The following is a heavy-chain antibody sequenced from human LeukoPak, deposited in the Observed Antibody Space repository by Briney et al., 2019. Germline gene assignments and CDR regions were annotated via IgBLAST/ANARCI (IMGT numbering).Heavy chain of an antibody. CDR1: GFTFSSYG. D-gene: IGHD3-16*01. J-gene: IGHJ4*02. V-gene: IGHV3-33*01. Sequence: GGSLRLSCAASGFTFSSYGMHWVRQAPGKGLEWVAVIWSDGSNEGYADSVKGRFTISRDNSKSTLYLQMNSLRVEDTAVYYCATDRGSAPFDYWGQGTLVTVSS. CDR3: ATDRGSAPFDY. CDR2: IWSDGSNE.